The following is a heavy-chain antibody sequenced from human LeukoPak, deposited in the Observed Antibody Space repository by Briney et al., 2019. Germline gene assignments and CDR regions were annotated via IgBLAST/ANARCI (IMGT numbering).Heavy chain of an antibody. Sequence: VASVKVSCKASGYTFTGYYMHWVRQAPGQGLEWMGWINPNSGGTNYAQKFQGRVTMTRDTSISTAYMELSRLRSDDTAVYYCAGDLQSSSGYYYVVGYWGQGTLVTVSS. CDR3: AGDLQSSSGYYYVVGY. CDR1: GYTFTGYY. V-gene: IGHV1-2*02. CDR2: INPNSGGT. D-gene: IGHD3-22*01. J-gene: IGHJ4*02.